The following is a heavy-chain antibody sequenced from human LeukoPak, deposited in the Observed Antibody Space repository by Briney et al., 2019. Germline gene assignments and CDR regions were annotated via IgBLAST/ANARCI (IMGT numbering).Heavy chain of an antibody. J-gene: IGHJ5*02. D-gene: IGHD3-16*01. V-gene: IGHV4-31*03. CDR2: IYYSGST. Sequence: PSETLSLTCTVSGGSIGSGGYYWSWIRQHPGKGLEWIGYIYYSGSTYYNPSLRSRVTISVDTSKNQFSLKLTSVTAADTAVYWCARGIWGYEYVPFDPWGQGTLVTVSS. CDR1: GGSIGSGGYY. CDR3: ARGIWGYEYVPFDP.